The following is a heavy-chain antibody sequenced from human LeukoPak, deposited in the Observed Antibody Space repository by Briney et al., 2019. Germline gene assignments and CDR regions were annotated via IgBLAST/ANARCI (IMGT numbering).Heavy chain of an antibody. Sequence: GGSLRLSCAASGFTFSSYAMHWVRQAPGKGLEWVAVISYDGSNKYYADSVKGRFTISRDNSKNTLYLQMNSLRAEDTAVYYCARDSGVGIAAAGDAFDIWGQGTMVTVSS. CDR3: ARDSGVGIAAAGDAFDI. D-gene: IGHD6-13*01. CDR1: GFTFSSYA. V-gene: IGHV3-30-3*01. CDR2: ISYDGSNK. J-gene: IGHJ3*02.